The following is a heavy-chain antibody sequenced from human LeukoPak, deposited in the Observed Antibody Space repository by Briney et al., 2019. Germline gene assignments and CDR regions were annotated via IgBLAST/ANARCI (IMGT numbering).Heavy chain of an antibody. J-gene: IGHJ4*02. Sequence: RASVKVSCKASGYTFTSYGISSVRQAPGQGLEWLGWISAYNGNTNYAQKLQGRVTMTTDTSTSTAYMELRSLRSDDTAVYYCARDRPYYYDSSGYLSLDYWGQGTLVTVSS. V-gene: IGHV1-18*01. D-gene: IGHD3-22*01. CDR3: ARDRPYYYDSSGYLSLDY. CDR1: GYTFTSYG. CDR2: ISAYNGNT.